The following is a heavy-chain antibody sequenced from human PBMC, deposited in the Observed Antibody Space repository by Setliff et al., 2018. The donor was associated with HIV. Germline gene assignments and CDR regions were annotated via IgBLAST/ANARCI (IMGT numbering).Heavy chain of an antibody. CDR2: INHSGST. D-gene: IGHD3-10*01. CDR3: ARNRVPSSL. Sequence: SETLSLTCAVYGGSFSGYYWSWIRQPPGKGLEWIGEINHSGSTNYNPSLKSRVTISVDTPKNQFSLKLNSVIAADTAVYYCARNRVPSSLWGQGTLVTVSS. CDR1: GGSFSGYY. V-gene: IGHV4-34*01. J-gene: IGHJ4*02.